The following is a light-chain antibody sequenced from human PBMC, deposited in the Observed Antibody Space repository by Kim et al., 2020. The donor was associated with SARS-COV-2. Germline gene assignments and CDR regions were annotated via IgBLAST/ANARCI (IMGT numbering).Light chain of an antibody. V-gene: IGLV2-8*01. J-gene: IGLJ3*02. Sequence: QSALTQPPSASGSPGQSVTISCTGTSSDFGTYNYVSWYQQHPGKAPKRMIFEVNQRPSGVPARFSGSKSGNTASLTVSGLQAEDEAYYYCGSYACSNKWVFGGGTQLTVL. CDR3: GSYACSNKWV. CDR2: EVN. CDR1: SSDFGTYNY.